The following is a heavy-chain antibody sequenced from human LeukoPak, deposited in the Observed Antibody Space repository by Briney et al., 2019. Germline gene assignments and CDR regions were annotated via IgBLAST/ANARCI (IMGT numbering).Heavy chain of an antibody. J-gene: IGHJ5*02. CDR1: GGSFSGYY. CDR2: INHSGST. V-gene: IGHV4-34*01. D-gene: IGHD5-18*01. Sequence: PSETLSLTCAVYGGSFSGYYWSWIRQPPGKGLEWIGEINHSGSTNYNPSLKSRVTISVDTSKNQFSLKLSSVTAADTAVYYCARGRDSYGYGGWFDPWGQGTLVTVSS. CDR3: ARGRDSYGYGGWFDP.